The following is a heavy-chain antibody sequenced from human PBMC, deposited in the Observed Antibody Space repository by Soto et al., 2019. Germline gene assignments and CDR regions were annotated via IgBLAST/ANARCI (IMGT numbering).Heavy chain of an antibody. D-gene: IGHD3-3*01. CDR1: GGSISSSSYY. CDR3: ASRRIMIFGVVTPFDY. V-gene: IGHV4-39*01. Sequence: SETLSLTCTVSGGSISSSSYYWGWIRQPPGKGLEWIGSIYYSGSTYYNPSLKSRVTISVDTSKNQFSLKLSSVTAADTAVYYCASRRIMIFGVVTPFDYWGQGTMVAV. J-gene: IGHJ4*02. CDR2: IYYSGST.